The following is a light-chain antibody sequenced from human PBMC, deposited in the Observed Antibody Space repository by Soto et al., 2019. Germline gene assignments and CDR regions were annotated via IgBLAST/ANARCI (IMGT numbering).Light chain of an antibody. Sequence: DIQMTQSPSSLSASVGDRVTITCRARQGISTYLVWYQQRQGRAPKLLIYDASSLLSGVPSRFSGSGSGTDFTLTISSLQPEDFATYYCQQSYRTPYTFGQWTKLETK. V-gene: IGKV1-39*01. J-gene: IGKJ2*01. CDR2: DAS. CDR3: QQSYRTPYT. CDR1: QGISTY.